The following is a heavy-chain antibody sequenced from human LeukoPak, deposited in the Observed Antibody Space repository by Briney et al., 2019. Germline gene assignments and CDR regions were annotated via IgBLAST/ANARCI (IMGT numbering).Heavy chain of an antibody. Sequence: GGSLRLSCAASGFTFSNAWMSWVRQAPGKGLEWVGRIKSKTDGGTTDYAAPVKGRFTISRDDSKNTLYLQMNSLKTEDSAVYYCTTSLLGGGGNDAFDIWGQGTMVTVSS. CDR3: TTSLLGGGGNDAFDI. V-gene: IGHV3-15*01. CDR2: IKSKTDGGTT. CDR1: GFTFSNAW. J-gene: IGHJ3*02. D-gene: IGHD2-8*02.